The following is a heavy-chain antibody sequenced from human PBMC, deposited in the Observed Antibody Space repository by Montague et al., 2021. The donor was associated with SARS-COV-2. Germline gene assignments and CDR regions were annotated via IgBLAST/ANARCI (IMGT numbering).Heavy chain of an antibody. D-gene: IGHD3-22*01. CDR2: ALFTGRS. Sequence: SETLSLTCTVPGGSITSNWWSWIRQPPGKGLEWVGYALFTGRSSSNPSLQSRVFISVDTSKNQVSLKLSSVTAADAAVYYCARGWFSPMLVVVIRGAFDYWGQGALVTVSS. V-gene: IGHV4-59*01. CDR1: GGSITSNW. CDR3: ARGWFSPMLVVVIRGAFDY. J-gene: IGHJ4*02.